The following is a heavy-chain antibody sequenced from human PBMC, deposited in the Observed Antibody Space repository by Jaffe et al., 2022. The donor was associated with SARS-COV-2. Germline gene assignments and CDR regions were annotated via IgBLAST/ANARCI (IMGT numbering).Heavy chain of an antibody. CDR1: GFTFSMYW. Sequence: EVQLVESGGGLVQPAGSLRLSCAASGFTFSMYWMSWVRQAPGKGLEWVANIKDDGSEKYYVESVKGRFTISRDNAENSLYLQMNSLRADDTAVYYCVRALRNGPPLSHFDYWGQGILVTVSS. D-gene: IGHD1-1*01. J-gene: IGHJ4*02. CDR2: IKDDGSEK. V-gene: IGHV3-7*01. CDR3: VRALRNGPPLSHFDY.